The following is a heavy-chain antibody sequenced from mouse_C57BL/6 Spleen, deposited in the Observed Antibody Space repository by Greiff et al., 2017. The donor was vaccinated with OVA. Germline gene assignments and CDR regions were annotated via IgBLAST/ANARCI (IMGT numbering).Heavy chain of an antibody. CDR3: TRDSTTVVATRAMDY. J-gene: IGHJ4*01. CDR1: GYTFTDYE. CDR2: IDPETGGT. Sequence: VQRVESGAELVRPGASVTLSCKASGYTFTDYEMHWVKQTPVHGLEWIGAIDPETGGTAYNQKFKGKAILTADKSSSTAYMELRSLTSEDSAVYYCTRDSTTVVATRAMDYWGQGTSVTVSS. V-gene: IGHV1-15*01. D-gene: IGHD1-1*01.